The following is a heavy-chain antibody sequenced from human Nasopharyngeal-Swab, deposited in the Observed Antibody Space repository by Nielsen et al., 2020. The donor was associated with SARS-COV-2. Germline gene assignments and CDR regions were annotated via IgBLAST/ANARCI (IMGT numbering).Heavy chain of an antibody. CDR3: TRDTPAMFAY. V-gene: IGHV3-48*01. CDR2: ISSSSSAI. CDR1: GFSFSSYS. J-gene: IGHJ4*02. Sequence: GESLKISCVGSGFSFSSYSMNWVRQAPGKGLEWVSYISSSSSAIYYADSVKGRFTIARDNAKDSLFLQMNSLRAEDTALYYCTRDTPAMFAYWGQGTLVSVSS.